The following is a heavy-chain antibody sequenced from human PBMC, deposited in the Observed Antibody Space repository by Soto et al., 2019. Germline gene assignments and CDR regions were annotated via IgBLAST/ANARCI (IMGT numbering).Heavy chain of an antibody. D-gene: IGHD2-2*01. Sequence: GGSLRLSCAASGLTFSNSAMNWVRQAPGKGLHWVSSISGSGGTTYYADSVKGRFTISRDNSKNTLYLQMNSLRAEDTAVYYCVTLCGGDAVSIPAATAFDVRGEGTLVSV. CDR2: ISGSGGTT. V-gene: IGHV3-23*01. CDR3: VTLCGGDAVSIPAATAFDV. CDR1: GLTFSNSA. J-gene: IGHJ4*02.